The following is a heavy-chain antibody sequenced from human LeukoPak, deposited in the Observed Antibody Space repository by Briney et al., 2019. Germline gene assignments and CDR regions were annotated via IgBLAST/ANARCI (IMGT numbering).Heavy chain of an antibody. CDR3: ARGLPRFLQQLVRTYYYYYGMDV. CDR2: ISGSGGST. Sequence: PGGSLRLSCAASGFTFSSYAMSWVRQAPGKGLEWVSAISGSGGSTYYADSVKGRFTISRDNSKNTLYLQMNSLRAEDTAVYYCARGLPRFLQQLVRTYYYYYGMDVWGQGTTVTVSS. V-gene: IGHV3-23*01. D-gene: IGHD6-13*01. CDR1: GFTFSSYA. J-gene: IGHJ6*02.